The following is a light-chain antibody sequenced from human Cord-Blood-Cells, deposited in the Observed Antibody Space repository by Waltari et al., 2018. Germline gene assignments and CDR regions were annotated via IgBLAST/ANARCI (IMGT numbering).Light chain of an antibody. CDR1: QSVSSN. V-gene: IGKV3-15*01. CDR2: GAS. J-gene: IGKJ2*01. Sequence: EIVMTQSPATLSVSPGERATLSCRASQSVSSNLAWYQQKPDQAPRLLIYGASTRATGMPARVSCSGSGTEFTLTISSLQSEDFAVDYCQQYNNWPYTFGQGTKLEIK. CDR3: QQYNNWPYT.